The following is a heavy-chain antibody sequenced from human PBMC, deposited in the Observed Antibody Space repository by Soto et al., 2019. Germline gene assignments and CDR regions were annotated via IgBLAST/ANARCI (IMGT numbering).Heavy chain of an antibody. CDR3: AKDEGYRTVAGTVGVVY. J-gene: IGHJ4*02. D-gene: IGHD6-19*01. V-gene: IGHV3-30*18. CDR1: GFTFSSYG. Sequence: QVQLVESGGGVVQPGRSLRLSCAASGFTFSSYGMHWVRQAPGKGLEWVAVISYDGSNKYYADSVKGRFTISRDNSKNTLYLQMNSLRAEDTAVYYCAKDEGYRTVAGTVGVVYWGQGTLVTVSS. CDR2: ISYDGSNK.